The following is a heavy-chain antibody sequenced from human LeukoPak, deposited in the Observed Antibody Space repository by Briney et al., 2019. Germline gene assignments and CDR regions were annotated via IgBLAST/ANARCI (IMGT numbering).Heavy chain of an antibody. V-gene: IGHV3-21*04. D-gene: IGHD4-23*01. CDR2: ISSSSSYI. J-gene: IGHJ6*03. CDR1: GITFSSYS. CDR3: ATPDYGGNRIYYMDV. Sequence: GGSLKLSCAASGITFSSYSMNWVRQAPGKGLEWVSSISSSSSYIYYADSVKGRFTISRDNAKNSLYLQMNSLRAEDTAVYYCATPDYGGNRIYYMDVWGKGTTVTVSS.